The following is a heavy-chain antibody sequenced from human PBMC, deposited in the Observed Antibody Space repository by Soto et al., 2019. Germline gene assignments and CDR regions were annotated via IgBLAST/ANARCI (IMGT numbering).Heavy chain of an antibody. Sequence: GGSLRLSCAASGFTFSSYWMHWVRQAPGKGLVWVSRINSDGSSTSYADSVKGRFTISRDNAKNTLYLQMNSLRAEDTAVYYCVRPRMVRGPYYFDYWGQGTLVTVSS. CDR2: INSDGSST. V-gene: IGHV3-74*01. CDR1: GFTFSSYW. J-gene: IGHJ4*02. CDR3: VRPRMVRGPYYFDY. D-gene: IGHD3-10*01.